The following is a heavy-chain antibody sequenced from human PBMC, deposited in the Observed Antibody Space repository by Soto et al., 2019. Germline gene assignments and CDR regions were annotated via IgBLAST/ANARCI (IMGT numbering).Heavy chain of an antibody. CDR1: GGSISSGGYY. J-gene: IGHJ4*02. CDR3: ARGNMITFGGVVDFDY. CDR2: IYYSGST. V-gene: IGHV4-31*03. D-gene: IGHD3-16*01. Sequence: QVQLQESGPGLVKPSQTLSLTCTVSGGSISSGGYYWSWIRQHPGKGLEWIGYIYYSGSTYYNPSLKSRVTISVDTSKNQFSLKLSSVTAADTAVYYCARGNMITFGGVVDFDYWGQGTLVTVSS.